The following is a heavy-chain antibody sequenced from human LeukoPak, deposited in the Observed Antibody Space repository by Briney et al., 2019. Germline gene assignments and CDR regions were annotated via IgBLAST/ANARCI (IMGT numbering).Heavy chain of an antibody. J-gene: IGHJ3*02. CDR1: GFTFGDYA. Sequence: GGALRLSCTASGFTFGDYAMTWVRQAPGRGLEWVGFIRSKIYGGTPEYAASVKGRCTISRDDSKGIAYLQMNSLKTEDTAVYYCTRVKDIAVAGLDAFDIWGQGTMVTVSS. CDR3: TRVKDIAVAGLDAFDI. D-gene: IGHD6-19*01. CDR2: IRSKIYGGTP. V-gene: IGHV3-49*04.